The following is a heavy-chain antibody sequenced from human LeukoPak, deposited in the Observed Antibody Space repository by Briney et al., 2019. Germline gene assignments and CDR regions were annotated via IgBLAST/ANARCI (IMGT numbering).Heavy chain of an antibody. CDR2: IYNTADYT. D-gene: IGHD1-26*01. J-gene: IGHJ4*02. CDR3: AKDRRRGSCPESPGDY. CDR1: GFTFSSYA. V-gene: IGHV3-23*01. Sequence: GGSLRLSCAASGFTFSSYAMSWVRQAPGKGLEWVSGIYNTADYTFYTDSVKGRFTISRDNSKNTLYLQMNSLRAEDTAVYYCAKDRRRGSCPESPGDYWGQGTLVTVSS.